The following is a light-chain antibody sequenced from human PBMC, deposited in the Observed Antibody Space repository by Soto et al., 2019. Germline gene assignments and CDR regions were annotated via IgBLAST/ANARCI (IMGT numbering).Light chain of an antibody. V-gene: IGKV3-20*01. Sequence: EIVLTQSPGTLSLSPGDRGTLSCRASHSVRANYFAWYQQKPGQAPRLLIYDTSRRATGVPDRFTGSGSGTDFALTISSVEAEEFAMYFCQQYGDAPGTFGQGTKVESK. J-gene: IGKJ1*01. CDR2: DTS. CDR3: QQYGDAPGT. CDR1: HSVRANY.